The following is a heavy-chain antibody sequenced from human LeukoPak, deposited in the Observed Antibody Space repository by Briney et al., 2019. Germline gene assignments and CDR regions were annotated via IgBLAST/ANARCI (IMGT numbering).Heavy chain of an antibody. CDR3: ARDGIPTTDSSSWYYYYGMDV. CDR2: IWYDGSNK. Sequence: SGGSLRLSCAASGFTFSSYGMHWVRQAPGKGLEWVAVIWYDGSNKYYADSVKGRFTISRDNSKNTLYLQMNSLRAEDTAVYYCARDGIPTTDSSSWYYYYGMDVWGQGTTVTVSS. J-gene: IGHJ6*02. CDR1: GFTFSSYG. V-gene: IGHV3-33*01. D-gene: IGHD6-13*01.